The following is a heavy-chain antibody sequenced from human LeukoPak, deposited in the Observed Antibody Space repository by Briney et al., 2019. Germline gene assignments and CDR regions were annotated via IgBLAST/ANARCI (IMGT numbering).Heavy chain of an antibody. V-gene: IGHV3-30*03. D-gene: IGHD3-3*01. J-gene: IGHJ6*02. Sequence: PGRSLRLSCAASGFTFSSYGMHWVRQAPGKGLEWVAVISYDGSNKYYADSVKGRFTISRDNSKNTLYLQMNSLRAEDTAVYYCARDPDDFWSGYYIRPTDYYYGMDVWGQGTTVTVSS. CDR2: ISYDGSNK. CDR3: ARDPDDFWSGYYIRPTDYYYGMDV. CDR1: GFTFSSYG.